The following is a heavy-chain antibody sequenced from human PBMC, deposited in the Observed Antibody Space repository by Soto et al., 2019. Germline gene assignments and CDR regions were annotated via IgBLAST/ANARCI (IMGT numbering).Heavy chain of an antibody. V-gene: IGHV3-30*18. Sequence: QAGGSLRLSCAASGFTFSSYGMHWVRQAPGKGLEWVAVISYDGSNKYYADSVKGRFTISRDNSKNTLYLQMNSLRAEDTAVYYCAKSSSQGPPDYWGQGTLVTVSS. D-gene: IGHD6-13*01. J-gene: IGHJ4*02. CDR3: AKSSSQGPPDY. CDR1: GFTFSSYG. CDR2: ISYDGSNK.